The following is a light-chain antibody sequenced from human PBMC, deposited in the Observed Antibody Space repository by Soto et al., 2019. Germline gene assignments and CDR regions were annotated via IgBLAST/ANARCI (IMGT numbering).Light chain of an antibody. CDR1: QSISSW. Sequence: DIPMTQSPSTLSASVGDRVTITCRASQSISSWLAWYQQRPGKAPKVLIYKASNLGSGVPSRFSGSGSGTEFTLTICSLQPDEFATDYCQQHNSYPCTFGQGTKLEIK. J-gene: IGKJ2*02. CDR3: QQHNSYPCT. CDR2: KAS. V-gene: IGKV1-5*03.